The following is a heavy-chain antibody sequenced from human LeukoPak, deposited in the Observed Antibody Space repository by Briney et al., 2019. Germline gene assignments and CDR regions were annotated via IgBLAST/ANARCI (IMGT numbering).Heavy chain of an antibody. CDR1: GFTFSSYA. V-gene: IGHV3-23*01. CDR3: ARKGVGSSGYLDAFDI. CDR2: ISGSGGST. Sequence: PGGSLRLSCAASGFTFSSYAMSWVRQAPGKGLEWVSAISGSGGSTYYADSVKGRFTISRDNSKNTLYLQMNSLRAEDTAVYYCARKGVGSSGYLDAFDIWGQGTMVTVSS. D-gene: IGHD3-22*01. J-gene: IGHJ3*02.